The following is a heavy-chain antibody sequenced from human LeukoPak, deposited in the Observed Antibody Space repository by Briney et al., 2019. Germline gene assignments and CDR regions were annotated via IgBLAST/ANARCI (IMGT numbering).Heavy chain of an antibody. V-gene: IGHV4-34*01. J-gene: IGHJ4*02. CDR1: GGSFSGYC. D-gene: IGHD3-10*01. CDR2: INHSGST. CDR3: ARASVWFGELPFDY. Sequence: PSETLSLTCAVYGGSFSGYCWSWIRQPPGKGLEWIGEINHSGSTNYNPSLKSRVTISVDTSKNQFSLKLSSVTAADTAVYYCARASVWFGELPFDYWGRGTLVTVSS.